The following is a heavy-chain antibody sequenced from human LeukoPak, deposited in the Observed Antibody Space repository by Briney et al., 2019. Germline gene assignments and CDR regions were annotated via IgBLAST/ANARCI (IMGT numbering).Heavy chain of an antibody. J-gene: IGHJ6*02. Sequence: PGGSLRLSCGASGFTFSGYAMSWVRQAPGRGLDWVSTVSYSGSSTYYADSVKGRFTISRDNSKNTLYLQMDSLRVEDTAIYYCAKVPYSDYGSGRPPFMDVWGQGTTVAVSS. CDR1: GFTFSGYA. CDR2: VSYSGSST. V-gene: IGHV3-23*01. D-gene: IGHD3-10*01. CDR3: AKVPYSDYGSGRPPFMDV.